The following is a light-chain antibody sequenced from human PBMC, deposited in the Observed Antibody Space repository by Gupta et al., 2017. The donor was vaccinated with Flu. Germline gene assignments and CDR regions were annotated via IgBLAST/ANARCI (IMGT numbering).Light chain of an antibody. Sequence: QVVLTQSPSASASLGASVKLTCTLSSGHSTYAIAWHQQQTEKGPRYLMKLNSDGSHNKGDGIPDRFSGSSSGAERYLTISSLQSEDEADYYCQTWGTGIEVFGGGTKLTVL. J-gene: IGLJ2*01. CDR2: LNSDGSH. V-gene: IGLV4-69*01. CDR3: QTWGTGIEV. CDR1: SGHSTYA.